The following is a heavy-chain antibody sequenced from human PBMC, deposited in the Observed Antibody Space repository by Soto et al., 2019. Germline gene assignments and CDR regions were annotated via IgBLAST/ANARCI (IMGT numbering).Heavy chain of an antibody. CDR1: GYTFTSYA. D-gene: IGHD3-9*01. CDR3: AIDRYYDILTGYEYYYYYYGMDV. V-gene: IGHV1-3*01. CDR2: INAGNGNT. Sequence: ASVKVSCKASGYTFTSYAMHWVRQAPGQRLEWMGWINAGNGNTKYSQKFQGRVTITRDTSASTAYMELSSLRSEDTAVYYCAIDRYYDILTGYEYYYYYYGMDVWGQGTTVTVSS. J-gene: IGHJ6*02.